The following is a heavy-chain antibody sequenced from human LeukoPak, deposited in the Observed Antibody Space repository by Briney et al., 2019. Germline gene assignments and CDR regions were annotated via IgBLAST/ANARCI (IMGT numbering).Heavy chain of an antibody. Sequence: GSSVKVSCKASGGTFSSYAISWVRQAPGQGLEWMGGIIPIFGTANYAQKFQGRVTITADESTSTAYMELSSLRSEDTAVYYCARGTPYGSGSYGGYFQHWGQGTLVTVSS. CDR1: GGTFSSYA. V-gene: IGHV1-69*01. CDR3: ARGTPYGSGSYGGYFQH. J-gene: IGHJ1*01. CDR2: IIPIFGTA. D-gene: IGHD3-10*01.